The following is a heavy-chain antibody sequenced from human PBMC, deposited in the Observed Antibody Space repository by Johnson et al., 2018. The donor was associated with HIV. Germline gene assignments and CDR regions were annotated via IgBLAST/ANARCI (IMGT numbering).Heavy chain of an antibody. CDR1: GFTFSSYD. D-gene: IGHD3-10*01. CDR3: ARAGKWSGDAFDI. Sequence: VQLVESGGGLVQPGGSLRLSCAASGFTFSSYDMHWVRQTTGKGLEWVSVIDTAGDTYYAGSVKGLFTISRENAKKSLYLQMNSLRAGDTAVYYCARAGKWSGDAFDIWGQGTTVTVSS. J-gene: IGHJ3*02. V-gene: IGHV3-13*01. CDR2: IDTAGDT.